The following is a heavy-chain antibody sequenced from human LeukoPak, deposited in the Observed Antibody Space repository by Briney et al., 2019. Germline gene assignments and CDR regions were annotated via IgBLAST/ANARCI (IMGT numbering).Heavy chain of an antibody. CDR1: GSSISSYY. V-gene: IGHV4-4*07. CDR3: ARNMVRGVIAPRGWFDP. CDR2: IYTSGST. Sequence: SETLSLTCTVSGSSISSYYWSWIRQPAGKGLEWIGRIYTSGSTNYNPSLKSRVTMSVDTSKNQFSLKLSSVTAADTAVYYCARNMVRGVIAPRGWFDPWGQGTLVTVSS. J-gene: IGHJ5*02. D-gene: IGHD3-10*01.